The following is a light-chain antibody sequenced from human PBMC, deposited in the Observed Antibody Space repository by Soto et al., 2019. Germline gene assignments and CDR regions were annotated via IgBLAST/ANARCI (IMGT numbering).Light chain of an antibody. J-gene: IGKJ1*01. V-gene: IGKV3-20*01. CDR2: GAS. Sequence: EIVLTQSRCGLSLSPGERSTLSCRASQSVSSSYLAWYQQKPGQAPRLLIYGASSRATGIPDRFSGSGSGTDFTLTITSLQPDDFATYYCQQYNVYSPWTFGQGTKVDIK. CDR1: QSVSSSY. CDR3: QQYNVYSPWT.